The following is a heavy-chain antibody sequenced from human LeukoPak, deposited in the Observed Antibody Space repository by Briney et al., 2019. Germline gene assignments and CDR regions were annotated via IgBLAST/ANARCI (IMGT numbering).Heavy chain of an antibody. J-gene: IGHJ6*02. V-gene: IGHV4-34*01. CDR1: GGSFSGYY. D-gene: IGHD4-17*01. CDR3: ARAIYGDYVPYYYYGMDV. CDR2: INHSGST. Sequence: SETLSLTCAVYGGSFSGYYWSWIRQPPGKGLEWIGEINHSGSTNYNPSLKSRVTISVDTSKNQFFLKLSSVTAADTAVYYCARAIYGDYVPYYYYGMDVWGQGTTVTVSS.